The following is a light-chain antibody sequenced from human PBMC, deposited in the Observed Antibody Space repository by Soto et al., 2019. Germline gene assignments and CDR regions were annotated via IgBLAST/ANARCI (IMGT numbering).Light chain of an antibody. J-gene: IGLJ3*02. CDR1: SSNIGSNY. CDR2: SNN. Sequence: QSVLTQPPSASGTPGQRVTLSCSGSSSNIGSNYVYWYQQLPGTAPKLLIYSNNQRPSGVPDRFSGSKSGTSASLAISGLRCEDEADYYCAAWDDSLSGWVFGGGTKLTVL. V-gene: IGLV1-47*02. CDR3: AAWDDSLSGWV.